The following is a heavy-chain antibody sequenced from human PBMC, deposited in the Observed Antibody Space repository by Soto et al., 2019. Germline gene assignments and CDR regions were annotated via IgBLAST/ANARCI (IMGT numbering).Heavy chain of an antibody. CDR1: GGTFSSYA. J-gene: IGHJ4*02. Sequence: ASVKVSCKASGGTFSSYAISWVRQAPGQGPEWMGGVIPIFGTGYAEQFQGRVTMTRDTSTSTVYMELNSLTSEDTAVYYCARSEGGVASTLNYWGQGTPVTVS. V-gene: IGHV1-69*05. CDR3: ARSEGGVASTLNY. CDR2: VIPIFGT. D-gene: IGHD6-19*01.